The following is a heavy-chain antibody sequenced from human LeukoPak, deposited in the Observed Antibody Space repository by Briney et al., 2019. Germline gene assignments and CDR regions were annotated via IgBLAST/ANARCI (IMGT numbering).Heavy chain of an antibody. V-gene: IGHV1-18*01. D-gene: IGHD6-6*01. CDR1: GYTFTSYG. CDR2: ISAYNGNT. CDR3: AVPIAARPGNYYGMDV. J-gene: IGHJ6*02. Sequence: GASVKVSCKASGYTFTSYGIRWVRQAPGQGLEWMGWISAYNGNTNYAQKLQGRVTMTTDTSTSTAYMELRSLRSDDTAVYYCAVPIAARPGNYYGMDVWGQGTTVTVSS.